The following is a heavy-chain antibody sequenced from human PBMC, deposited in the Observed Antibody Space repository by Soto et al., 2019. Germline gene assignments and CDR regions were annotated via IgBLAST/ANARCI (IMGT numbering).Heavy chain of an antibody. CDR3: ARKKSIVGATGYFDY. CDR1: GFTVITNS. Sequence: EVQMVESGGGLVQPGGSLRLSCAVSGFTVITNSISWVRQAPGKGLEWVSDIYAGGNTYYADSVKGRFAISRDNSKNTLYLEMNSLRAEDTAVYYCARKKSIVGATGYFDYWGQGTLVSVSS. D-gene: IGHD1-26*01. CDR2: IYAGGNT. J-gene: IGHJ4*02. V-gene: IGHV3-66*01.